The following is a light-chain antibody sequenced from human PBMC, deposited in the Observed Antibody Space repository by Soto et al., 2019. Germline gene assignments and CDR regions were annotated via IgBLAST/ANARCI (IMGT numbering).Light chain of an antibody. CDR3: SSYTSRSTVV. J-gene: IGLJ3*02. CDR1: SRDVGSYNY. Sequence: QSALTQPASVSGSPGQSITISCTGTSRDVGSYNYVSWYQQRPGKAPRLMIYYVSDRPSGISIRFSGSKSGNTASLTISGLQAVDEGDYFCSSYTSRSTVVFGGGIKLTVL. CDR2: YVS. V-gene: IGLV2-14*01.